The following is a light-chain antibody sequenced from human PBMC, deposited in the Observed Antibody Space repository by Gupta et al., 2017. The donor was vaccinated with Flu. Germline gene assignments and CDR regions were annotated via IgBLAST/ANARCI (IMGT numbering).Light chain of an antibody. CDR2: EVS. V-gene: IGLV2-14*01. CDR1: SSDVGGYNH. Sequence: QSALTQPASVSGSPGQSITISCTGSSSDVGGYNHVSWYQQHPGKAPKLMISEVSKRPSGVSNRFSGSKSGNTASLTIAGLQAEDEADYYCSSYRSTSTLGVFGTGTKVTVL. J-gene: IGLJ1*01. CDR3: SSYRSTSTLGV.